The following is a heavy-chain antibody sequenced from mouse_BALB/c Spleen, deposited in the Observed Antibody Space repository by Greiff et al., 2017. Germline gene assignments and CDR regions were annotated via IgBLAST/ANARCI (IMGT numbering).Heavy chain of an antibody. J-gene: IGHJ2*01. Sequence: QVHVKQSGAELAKPGASVKMSCKASGYTFTSYWMHWVKQRPGQGLEWIGYINPSTGYTEYNQKFKDKATLTADKSSSTAYMQLSSLTSEDSAVYYCARSIYYYEWGQGTTLTVSS. V-gene: IGHV1-7*01. CDR2: INPSTGYT. D-gene: IGHD1-1*01. CDR1: GYTFTSYW. CDR3: ARSIYYYE.